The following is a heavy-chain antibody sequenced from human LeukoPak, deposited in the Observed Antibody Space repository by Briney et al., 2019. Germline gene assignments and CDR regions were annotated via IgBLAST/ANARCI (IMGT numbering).Heavy chain of an antibody. Sequence: SVKVSCKASGGTFSSYAISWVRQAPGQGLEWMGGIIPIFGTANYAQKFQGRVTITADESTSTAYMELSSLRSEDTAVYYCARGGYDFWGGSIQNPRFDPWGQGTLVTVSS. CDR1: GGTFSSYA. J-gene: IGHJ5*02. D-gene: IGHD3-3*01. CDR3: ARGGYDFWGGSIQNPRFDP. V-gene: IGHV1-69*01. CDR2: IIPIFGTA.